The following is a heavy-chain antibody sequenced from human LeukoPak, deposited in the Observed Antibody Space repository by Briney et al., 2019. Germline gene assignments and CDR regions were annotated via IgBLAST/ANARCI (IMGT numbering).Heavy chain of an antibody. CDR3: AGQLWGYDLQHAAFDI. Sequence: PSESLSLTCTVSGVSISSNYYYWGWLRPPPGKGLGWIGCGYYSESTYYYPSPKSRVTISVDTSKNQFSLKLISVAAADTAVYYCAGQLWGYDLQHAAFDIWGQGTMVTVSS. CDR1: GVSISSNYYY. CDR2: GYYSEST. V-gene: IGHV4-39*01. D-gene: IGHD5-12*01. J-gene: IGHJ3*02.